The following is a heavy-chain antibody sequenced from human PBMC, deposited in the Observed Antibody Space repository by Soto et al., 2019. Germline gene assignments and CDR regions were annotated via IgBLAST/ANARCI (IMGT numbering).Heavy chain of an antibody. Sequence: QVQLVQSGAEVKKPGASVKVSCKASGYTFASYAISWMRQAPGQGLEWMGWISAYNGNTNYAQKLPGRVTMTPDTSTSTASMELRSLRSDDTAVYYCARDPPPPDDWGQGTLVTVSS. CDR2: ISAYNGNT. CDR3: ARDPPPPDD. J-gene: IGHJ4*02. CDR1: GYTFASYA. V-gene: IGHV1-18*01.